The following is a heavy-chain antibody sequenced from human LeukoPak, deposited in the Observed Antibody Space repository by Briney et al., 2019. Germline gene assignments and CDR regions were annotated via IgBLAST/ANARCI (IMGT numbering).Heavy chain of an antibody. CDR3: ARDGDYYDSSGYLSY. J-gene: IGHJ4*02. D-gene: IGHD3-22*01. Sequence: GGSLRLSCAASGFTFSSYGMHWVRQAPGKGLEWVAVIWYDGSNKYYADSVKGRFTISRDNSENTLYLQMNSLRAGDTAVYYCARDGDYYDSSGYLSYWGQGTLVTVSS. V-gene: IGHV3-33*01. CDR1: GFTFSSYG. CDR2: IWYDGSNK.